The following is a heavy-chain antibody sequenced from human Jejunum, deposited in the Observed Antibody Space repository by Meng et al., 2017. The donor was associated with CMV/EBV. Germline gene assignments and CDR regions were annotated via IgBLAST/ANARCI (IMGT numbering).Heavy chain of an antibody. J-gene: IGHJ5*01. D-gene: IGHD1-14*01. CDR2: VYCDGNQ. Sequence: SSASLSSSTTYCGWVPRPPGKCLAWIGSVYCDGNQYYNPSLKSRVSIFADLSRNQFFLRLTSVSAADTAMYYCAFMRGQPRRNYFDFWGPGTLVTVSS. CDR1: SASLSSSTTY. CDR3: AFMRGQPRRNYFDF. V-gene: IGHV4-39*07.